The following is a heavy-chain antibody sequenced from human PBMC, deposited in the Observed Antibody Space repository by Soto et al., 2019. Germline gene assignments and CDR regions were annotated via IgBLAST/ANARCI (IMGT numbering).Heavy chain of an antibody. Sequence: GESLKISCAASGFKFSNYAMSWVRQAPGKGLEWVSLISATGGGTYYADSVKGRFTISRDNSHNTLYLQVHSLTAEDTAVYYCAKDRRAGGNSAFYFDFWGQGAQVTVSS. CDR3: AKDRRAGGNSAFYFDF. CDR2: ISATGGGT. CDR1: GFKFSNYA. V-gene: IGHV3-23*01. J-gene: IGHJ4*02. D-gene: IGHD3-16*01.